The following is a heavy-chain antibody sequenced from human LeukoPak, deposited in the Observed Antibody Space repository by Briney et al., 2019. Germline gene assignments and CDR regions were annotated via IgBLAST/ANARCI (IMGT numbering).Heavy chain of an antibody. Sequence: PSGTLSLTCAVSGGSISSSNWWSWVRQPPGKGLEWIGEIYHSGSTNYNPSLKSRVTKSVDKSKNQFSLKLSSVTAADTAVYYCAREAKSIAAAGGAFDIWGQGTMVTVSS. CDR1: GGSISSSNW. V-gene: IGHV4-4*02. D-gene: IGHD6-13*01. CDR3: AREAKSIAAAGGAFDI. CDR2: IYHSGST. J-gene: IGHJ3*02.